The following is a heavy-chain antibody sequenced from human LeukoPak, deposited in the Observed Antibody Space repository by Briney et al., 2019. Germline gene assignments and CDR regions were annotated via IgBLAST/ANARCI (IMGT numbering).Heavy chain of an antibody. D-gene: IGHD2-2*01. J-gene: IGHJ4*02. CDR2: ISGSGGST. Sequence: PGGSLRLSCAASGFTFSSYAMSWVRQAPGKGLEWFSAISGSGGSTYYADSVKGRFTISRDNSKNTLYLQMNSLRAEDTAVYYCAKDEVVVPAASSWGQGTLVTVSS. CDR3: AKDEVVVPAASS. CDR1: GFTFSSYA. V-gene: IGHV3-23*01.